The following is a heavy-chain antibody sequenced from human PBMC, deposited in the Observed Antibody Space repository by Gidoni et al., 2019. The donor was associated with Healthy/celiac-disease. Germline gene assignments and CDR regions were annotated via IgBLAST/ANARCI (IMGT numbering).Heavy chain of an antibody. CDR1: GCSISRSCYY. Sequence: QLQLQESGPGLVKPSETLSLTCTVSGCSISRSCYYWGWIRQPPGKGLEWIGSIYYSGSTYYNPSLKSRVTISVDTSKSQFSLKLSSVTAADTAVYYCARKRSSSWYSWDYWGQGTLVTVSS. CDR2: IYYSGST. V-gene: IGHV4-39*01. CDR3: ARKRSSSWYSWDY. D-gene: IGHD6-13*01. J-gene: IGHJ4*02.